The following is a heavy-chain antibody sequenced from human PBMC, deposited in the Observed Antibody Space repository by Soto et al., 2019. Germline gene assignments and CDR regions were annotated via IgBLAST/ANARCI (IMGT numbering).Heavy chain of an antibody. CDR1: GGSFSGYY. Sequence: QVQLQQWGAGLLKASETLSLSCTVYGGSFSGYYWSWFRQPPGKGLEWIGEINHSGSTNYNPSLKSRVTISVDTSKIQFSLNLTSVTAADTAVYYCARDRKRTGYYSSYLVDVWGQGTTVTVSS. J-gene: IGHJ6*02. CDR3: ARDRKRTGYYSSYLVDV. CDR2: INHSGST. V-gene: IGHV4-34*01. D-gene: IGHD4-17*01.